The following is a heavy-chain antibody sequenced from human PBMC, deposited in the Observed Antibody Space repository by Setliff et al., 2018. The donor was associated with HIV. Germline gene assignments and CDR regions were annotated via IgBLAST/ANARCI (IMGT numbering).Heavy chain of an antibody. Sequence: PSETLSLTCTVSGDSISNYYWTWIRQPPGKGLEWIGYIYTSGSTNYNPSLKNRVTISVDTSKNQFSLRLSSVTAADTAVYYCARGYSSSWYSSHLWVDYWGQGTLVTVSS. J-gene: IGHJ4*02. CDR2: IYTSGST. V-gene: IGHV4-4*08. D-gene: IGHD6-13*01. CDR3: ARGYSSSWYSSHLWVDY. CDR1: GDSISNYY.